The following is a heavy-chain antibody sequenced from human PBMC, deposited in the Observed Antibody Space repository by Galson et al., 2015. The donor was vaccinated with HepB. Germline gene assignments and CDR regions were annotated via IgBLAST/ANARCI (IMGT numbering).Heavy chain of an antibody. D-gene: IGHD3-22*01. CDR3: ARDRADSSGSVDY. CDR2: INSDGSST. Sequence: SLRLSCAASGFTFSSYWMHWVRQAPGKGLVWVSRINSDGSSTSYADSVKGRFTISRDNAKNTLYLQMNSLRAEDTAVYYYARDRADSSGSVDYWGQGTLVTVSS. V-gene: IGHV3-74*01. CDR1: GFTFSSYW. J-gene: IGHJ4*02.